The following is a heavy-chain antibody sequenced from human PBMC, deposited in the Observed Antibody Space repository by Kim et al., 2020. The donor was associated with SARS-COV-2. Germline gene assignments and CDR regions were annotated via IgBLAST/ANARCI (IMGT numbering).Heavy chain of an antibody. CDR2: IYYSGST. CDR1: GGSISSYY. CDR3: ARHYMVRGVITPFDP. D-gene: IGHD3-10*01. Sequence: SETLSLTCTVSGGSISSYYWSWIRQPPGKGLEWIGYIYYSGSTNYNPSLKSRVTISVDTSKNQFSLKLSSVTAADTAVYYCARHYMVRGVITPFDPWGQGTLVTVSS. V-gene: IGHV4-59*01. J-gene: IGHJ5*02.